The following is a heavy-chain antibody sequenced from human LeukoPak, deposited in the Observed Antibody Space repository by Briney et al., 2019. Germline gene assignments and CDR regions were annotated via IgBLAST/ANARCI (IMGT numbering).Heavy chain of an antibody. V-gene: IGHV3-73*01. D-gene: IGHD4-17*01. CDR1: GFTFSGSG. J-gene: IGHJ4*02. CDR2: IRSKANSYAT. Sequence: GGSLRLSCAASGFTFSGSGMHWVRQTSGKGLEWVGRIRSKANSYATAYGASVKGRFTISRDDSKNTAYLQMDSLKTEDTAVYYCTAITNYGDFFSDHWGQGTLVTVST. CDR3: TAITNYGDFFSDH.